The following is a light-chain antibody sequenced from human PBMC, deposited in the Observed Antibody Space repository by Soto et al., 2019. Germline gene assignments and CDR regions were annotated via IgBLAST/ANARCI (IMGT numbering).Light chain of an antibody. CDR2: DAS. J-gene: IGKJ1*01. Sequence: DIQMTQSPSTLSASVGDRVTITCRASQSISSWLAWYQQKPGKAPKLLIYDASSLESGVPSRFSGRGSGTEFTLTISILQPDDFSTYDCQQYNSLWTFGQGTKVESK. CDR3: QQYNSLWT. CDR1: QSISSW. V-gene: IGKV1-5*01.